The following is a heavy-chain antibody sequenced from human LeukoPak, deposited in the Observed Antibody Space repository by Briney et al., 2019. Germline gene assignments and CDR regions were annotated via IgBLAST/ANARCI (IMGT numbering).Heavy chain of an antibody. J-gene: IGHJ4*02. CDR2: IRYDGSNK. V-gene: IGHV3-30*02. CDR1: GFTFSSYG. CDR3: AKDHGTGFSFDY. Sequence: GGSLRLSCAASGFTFSSYGMHWVRQAPGKGLAWVAFIRYDGSNKYYADSVKGRFTISRDNSKNTLYLQMNSLRAEDTAVYYCAKDHGTGFSFDYWGQGTLVTVSS. D-gene: IGHD3-10*01.